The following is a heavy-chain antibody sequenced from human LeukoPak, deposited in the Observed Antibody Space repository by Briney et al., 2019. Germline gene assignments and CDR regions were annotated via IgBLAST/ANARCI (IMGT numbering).Heavy chain of an antibody. D-gene: IGHD2-2*01. Sequence: PGGSLRLSCAASGFTFSSYGMHWVRQAPGKGLEWVAVISYDGSNKYYADSVKGRFTISRDNSKNTLYLQMNSLRAEDTAVYYCATRPKPAEEPYYYYYYMDVWGKGTTVTVSS. CDR2: ISYDGSNK. CDR3: ATRPKPAEEPYYYYYYMDV. J-gene: IGHJ6*03. CDR1: GFTFSSYG. V-gene: IGHV3-30*03.